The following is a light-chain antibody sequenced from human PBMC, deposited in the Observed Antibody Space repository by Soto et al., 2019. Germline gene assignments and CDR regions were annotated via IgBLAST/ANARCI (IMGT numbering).Light chain of an antibody. CDR3: QQYGSSLGT. J-gene: IGKJ1*01. CDR1: QSVSSSY. CDR2: HTS. Sequence: EMVWTTSRITMTLSPGERAPLSCRDSQSVSSSYLAWYQQKPGQAPRLLIYHTSNRAAGIPARFSGSGSETDFTLTICDVEPEDFALYYCQQYGSSLGTFGQGSNVDI. V-gene: IGKV3-20*01.